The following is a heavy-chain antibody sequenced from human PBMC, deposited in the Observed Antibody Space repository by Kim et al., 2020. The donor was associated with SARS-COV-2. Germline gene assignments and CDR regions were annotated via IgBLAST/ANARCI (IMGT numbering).Heavy chain of an antibody. J-gene: IGHJ5*02. Sequence: SETLSLTCTVSGGSISSSSYYWGWIRQPPGKGLEWIGSIYYSGSTYYNPSLKSRVTISVDTSKNQFSLKLSSVTAADTAVYYCARSVYSLAVRGVIRGFDPWGQGTLVTVSS. V-gene: IGHV4-39*01. CDR3: ARSVYSLAVRGVIRGFDP. CDR1: GGSISSSSYY. CDR2: IYYSGST. D-gene: IGHD3-10*01.